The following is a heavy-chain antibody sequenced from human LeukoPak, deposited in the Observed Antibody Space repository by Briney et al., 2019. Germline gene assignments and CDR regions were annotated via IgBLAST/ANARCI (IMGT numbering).Heavy chain of an antibody. J-gene: IGHJ5*02. CDR3: ARHQDMIVVVISWFDP. CDR2: IYYSGST. Sequence: SETLSLTCTVSGGSISSSSYYWGWIRQPPGKGLEWIGTIYYSGSTYYNPSLKSRVTISVDTSKNQFSLKLSSVTAADTAVYYCARHQDMIVVVISWFDPWGQGTLVTVSS. V-gene: IGHV4-39*07. D-gene: IGHD3-22*01. CDR1: GGSISSSSYY.